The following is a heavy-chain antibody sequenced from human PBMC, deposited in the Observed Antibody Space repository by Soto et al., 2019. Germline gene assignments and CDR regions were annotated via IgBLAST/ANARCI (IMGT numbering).Heavy chain of an antibody. D-gene: IGHD2-8*02. V-gene: IGHV5-51*01. CDR1: GYSFTSYW. CDR2: IYPGDSDT. CDR3: ARQAGGSGRRVGGMDV. J-gene: IGHJ6*02. Sequence: LEESLRISDKGYGYSFTSYWIGWVRQMPGKGLEWMGIIYPGDSDTRYSPSFQGQVTISADKSISTAYLQWSSLKASDTAMYYCARQAGGSGRRVGGMDVWGQGTTVTVYS.